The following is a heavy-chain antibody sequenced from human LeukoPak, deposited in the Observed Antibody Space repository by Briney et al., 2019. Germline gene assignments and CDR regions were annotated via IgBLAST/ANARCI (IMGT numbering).Heavy chain of an antibody. CDR1: GYIFTDYY. Sequence: ASVKVSCKASGYIFTDYYMHWVRQVPGQGLEWMGWINPNSGGTKYAQKFQDRVTMTRDTSISTAYIELSSLRSDDTAVYYCAREGIRGIHFDSWGQGTLVTVS. CDR2: INPNSGGT. CDR3: AREGIRGIHFDS. V-gene: IGHV1-2*02. D-gene: IGHD3-10*01. J-gene: IGHJ4*02.